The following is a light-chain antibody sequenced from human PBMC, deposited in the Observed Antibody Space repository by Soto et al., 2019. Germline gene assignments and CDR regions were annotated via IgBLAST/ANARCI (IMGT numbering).Light chain of an antibody. CDR2: YDS. V-gene: IGLV3-21*04. Sequence: SYELTQPPSVSVAPGKTARITCGGNNIGSKSVHWYQQKPGQAPVLVIYYDSDRPSGIPERVSGSNSVNTATLTLSRVEAGDEADYYCQVWDSSSDHVVFGGGTKLTVL. CDR1: NIGSKS. CDR3: QVWDSSSDHVV. J-gene: IGLJ2*01.